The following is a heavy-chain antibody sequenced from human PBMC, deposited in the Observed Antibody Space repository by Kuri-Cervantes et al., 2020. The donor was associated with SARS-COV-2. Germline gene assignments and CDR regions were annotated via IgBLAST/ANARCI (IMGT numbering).Heavy chain of an antibody. J-gene: IGHJ4*02. CDR2: INHSGST. CDR1: GGSFSGYY. V-gene: IGHV4-34*01. D-gene: IGHD3-10*01. Sequence: SETLSLTCAVYGGSFSGYYWSWIRQPPGEGLEWIGEINHSGSTNYNPSLKSRVTISVDTSKNHFSLKLRSLNAADTAVYYCARGGTYYNSGSSFDYWGQGTLVTVSS. CDR3: ARGGTYYNSGSSFDY.